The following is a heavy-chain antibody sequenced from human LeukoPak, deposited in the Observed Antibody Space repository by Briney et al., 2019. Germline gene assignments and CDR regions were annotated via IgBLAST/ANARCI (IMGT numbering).Heavy chain of an antibody. V-gene: IGHV3-20*04. J-gene: IGHJ5*02. CDR1: GFTFDDYG. CDR2: INWNGGST. CDR3: ARDRYGSGINWFDP. D-gene: IGHD3-10*01. Sequence: PGGSLRLSCAASGFTFDDYGMSWVRQAPGKGLEWVSGINWNGGSTGYADSVKGRFTISRDNAKNSLYLQMNSLGAEDTALYYCARDRYGSGINWFDPWGQGTLVTVSS.